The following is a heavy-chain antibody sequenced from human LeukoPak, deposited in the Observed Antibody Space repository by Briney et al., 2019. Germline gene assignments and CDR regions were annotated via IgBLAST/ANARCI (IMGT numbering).Heavy chain of an antibody. CDR1: GYTFTSYG. CDR2: ISAYNGNT. CDR3: ARDTNYDFWSGYYPPYYFDY. D-gene: IGHD3-3*01. J-gene: IGHJ4*02. Sequence: ASVKVSCKASGYTFTSYGISWVRQAPGQGLEWMGWISAYNGNTNYAQKLQGRVTMTTDTSTSTAYMELRSLRSDDTAVHHCARDTNYDFWSGYYPPYYFDYWGQGTLVTVSS. V-gene: IGHV1-18*01.